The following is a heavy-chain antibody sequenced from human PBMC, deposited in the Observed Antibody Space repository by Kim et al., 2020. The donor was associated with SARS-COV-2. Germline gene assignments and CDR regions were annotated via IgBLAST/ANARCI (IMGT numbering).Heavy chain of an antibody. CDR3: ARDRTSPTYSSSWYFAFDI. CDR1: GYTFTGYY. V-gene: IGHV1-2*02. D-gene: IGHD6-13*01. J-gene: IGHJ3*02. Sequence: ASVKVSCKASGYTFTGYYMHWVRQAPGQGLEWMGWINPNSGGTNYAQKFQGRVTMTRDTSISTAYMELSRLRSDDTAVYYCARDRTSPTYSSSWYFAFDIWGQGTMVTVSS. CDR2: INPNSGGT.